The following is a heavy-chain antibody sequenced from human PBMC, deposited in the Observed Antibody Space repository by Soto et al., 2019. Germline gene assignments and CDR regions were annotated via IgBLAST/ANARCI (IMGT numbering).Heavy chain of an antibody. V-gene: IGHV1-2*04. Sequence: ASVKVSCKASGYTFTGYYMHWVRQAPGQGLEWMGWINPNSGGTNYAQKFQGWVTMTRDTSISTAYMELSRLRSDDTAVYYCARASPWSGSYYDYWGQGTLVTVSS. CDR1: GYTFTGYY. D-gene: IGHD1-26*01. CDR2: INPNSGGT. J-gene: IGHJ4*02. CDR3: ARASPWSGSYYDY.